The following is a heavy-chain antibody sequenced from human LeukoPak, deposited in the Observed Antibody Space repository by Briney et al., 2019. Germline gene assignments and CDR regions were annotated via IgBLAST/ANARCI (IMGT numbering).Heavy chain of an antibody. J-gene: IGHJ4*02. CDR3: ARTHYGGAYGDY. V-gene: IGHV3-74*01. D-gene: IGHD4/OR15-4a*01. Sequence: PGGSLRLSCAASGFPFSNFRMHWVRQAPGKGMVWVSRINSDGITTTYADSVKGRLTISRDNAKNTLYLQMNSLRAEDTAIYYCARTHYGGAYGDYWGQGTLVTVSS. CDR1: GFPFSNFR. CDR2: INSDGITT.